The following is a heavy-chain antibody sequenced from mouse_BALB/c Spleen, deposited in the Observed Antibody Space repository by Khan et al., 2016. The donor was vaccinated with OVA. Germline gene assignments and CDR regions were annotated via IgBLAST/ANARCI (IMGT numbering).Heavy chain of an antibody. J-gene: IGHJ1*01. Sequence: EVELVESGGGLVQPGGSLRLSCATSGFTFTDYYMSWVRQPPGKALEWLGFIRNKANGYTTEYSASVQGRFTISRDNSHSVLYLQMNTLRAEDSATYYCTRETVVDIYWYFDVWGAGTTVTVSS. CDR1: GFTFTDYY. V-gene: IGHV7-3*02. CDR3: TRETVVDIYWYFDV. CDR2: IRNKANGYTT. D-gene: IGHD1-1*01.